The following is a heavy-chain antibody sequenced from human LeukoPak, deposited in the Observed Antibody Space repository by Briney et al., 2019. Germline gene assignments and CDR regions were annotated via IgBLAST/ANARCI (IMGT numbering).Heavy chain of an antibody. J-gene: IGHJ6*03. Sequence: SETLSLTCAVSGYSISSGYYWGWIRQPPGKGLEWIGSIYHSGSTYYNPSLKSRVTISVDTSKNQFSLKLSSVTAADTAVYYCASLYRAGYYMDVWGKGTTVTVSS. V-gene: IGHV4-38-2*01. CDR2: IYHSGST. CDR3: ASLYRAGYYMDV. D-gene: IGHD6-19*01. CDR1: GYSISSGYY.